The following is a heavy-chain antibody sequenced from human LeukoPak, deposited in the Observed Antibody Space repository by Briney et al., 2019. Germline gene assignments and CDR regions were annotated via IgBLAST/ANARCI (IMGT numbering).Heavy chain of an antibody. CDR3: ARAYGFGYPYYFDY. CDR2: IYYSGST. J-gene: IGHJ4*02. V-gene: IGHV4-39*01. CDR1: GGSISSSSYY. Sequence: SETLSLTCTVSGGSISSSSYYWGWIRQPPGKGLEWIGSIYYSGSTYYNPSLKSRVTISVDTSKNQFSLKLSSVTAADTAVYYCARAYGFGYPYYFDYRGQGTLVTVSS. D-gene: IGHD5-18*01.